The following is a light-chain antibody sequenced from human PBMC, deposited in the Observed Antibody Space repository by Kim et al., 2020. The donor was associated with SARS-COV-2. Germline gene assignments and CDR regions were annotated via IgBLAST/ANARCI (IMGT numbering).Light chain of an antibody. Sequence: NFMLTQPHSVSASPGKTVTISCTRSSGNIASNFVQWYQQRPGSAPTTVIFEDSERPAGVSTRFSGSIASSSNSASLTVSGLKNEDDSDCYCQCYNSSNCVFGGGTQLTVL. J-gene: IGLJ7*01. CDR1: SGNIASNF. CDR3: QCYNSSNCV. V-gene: IGLV6-57*03. CDR2: EDS.